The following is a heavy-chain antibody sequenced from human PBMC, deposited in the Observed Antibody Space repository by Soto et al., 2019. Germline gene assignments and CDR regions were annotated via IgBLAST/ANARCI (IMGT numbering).Heavy chain of an antibody. CDR2: IYPGDSDT. Sequence: GESLKISCQGSGYSFTSYWIGWMRQMPGKGLEWMGIIYPGDSDTRYSPSFQGQVTISADKSISTAYLQWSSLKASDTAMYYCARHVLPRISNIAAAGTDYWGQGTLVTVSS. CDR3: ARHVLPRISNIAAAGTDY. J-gene: IGHJ4*02. CDR1: GYSFTSYW. V-gene: IGHV5-51*01. D-gene: IGHD6-13*01.